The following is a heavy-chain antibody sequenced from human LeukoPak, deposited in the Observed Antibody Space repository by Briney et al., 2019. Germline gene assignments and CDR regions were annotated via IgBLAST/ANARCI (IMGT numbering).Heavy chain of an antibody. CDR2: IYYSGST. J-gene: IGHJ6*03. CDR3: ARVQWLQYYYYYMDV. V-gene: IGHV4-59*01. Sequence: SETLSLTCTVSGGSISSYYWSWIRQPPGKGLEWIGYIYYSGSTNYNPSLKSRVTMSVDTSKNQFSLKLSSVTAADTAVYYCARVQWLQYYYYYMDVWGKGTTVTISS. CDR1: GGSISSYY. D-gene: IGHD5-12*01.